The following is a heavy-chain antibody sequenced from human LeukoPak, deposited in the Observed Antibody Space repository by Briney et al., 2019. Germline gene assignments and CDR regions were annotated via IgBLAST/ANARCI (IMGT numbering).Heavy chain of an antibody. D-gene: IGHD2-15*01. Sequence: SETLSLTCTVSGASITSGLYYWNWIRQPAGKGLEWIGRINTSGTNYNPSLKSRVTMSVDTSKNQFSLKLSSVTAADTAVYYCARSPLGYCSGGSCHSFYFDYWGQGTLVTVSS. J-gene: IGHJ4*02. CDR3: ARSPLGYCSGGSCHSFYFDY. V-gene: IGHV4-61*02. CDR1: GASITSGLYY. CDR2: INTSGT.